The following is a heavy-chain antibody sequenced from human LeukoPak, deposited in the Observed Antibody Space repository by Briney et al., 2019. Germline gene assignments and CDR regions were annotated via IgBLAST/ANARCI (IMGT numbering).Heavy chain of an antibody. CDR2: IKSKTDGGTT. Sequence: KPGGSLRLSCAASGFTFSNAWMSWVRQAPGKGLEWVGRIKSKTDGGTTDHAAPVKGRFTISRDDSKNTLYLQMNSLKTEDTAVYYCTTWLYSYGPGDYFDYWGQGTLVTVSS. D-gene: IGHD5-18*01. V-gene: IGHV3-15*01. CDR3: TTWLYSYGPGDYFDY. J-gene: IGHJ4*02. CDR1: GFTFSNAW.